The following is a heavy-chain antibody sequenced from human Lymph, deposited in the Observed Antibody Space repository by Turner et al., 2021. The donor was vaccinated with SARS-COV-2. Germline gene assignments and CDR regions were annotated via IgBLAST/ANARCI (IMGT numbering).Heavy chain of an antibody. J-gene: IGHJ4*02. CDR1: GFTFNNYP. CDR3: ARDSSGSGTLDY. V-gene: IGHV3-30-3*01. D-gene: IGHD3-10*01. Sequence: QVQLVESGGGVVQPGRSLRLSCAASGFTFNNYPMHWVRQAPGKGLEWVAVISYDGSNKYYADSVKGRFTISREKSKNTLYLQMNSLRAEDTAVYYCARDSSGSGTLDYWGQGTLVTVSS. CDR2: ISYDGSNK.